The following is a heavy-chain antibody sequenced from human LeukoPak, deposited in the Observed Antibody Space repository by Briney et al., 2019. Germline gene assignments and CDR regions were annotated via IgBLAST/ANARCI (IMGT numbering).Heavy chain of an antibody. V-gene: IGHV4-31*03. J-gene: IGHJ4*02. CDR3: ARFYSDEHSGSYYLDY. Sequence: KSSETLSLTCTVSGGSISSGGYYWSWVRQHPGKGLEWIVYIYYSGITYYNPSLKSRFTISVNTSKNQFSLKLSSVTAADTAVYYCARFYSDEHSGSYYLDYWGQGTLVTVSS. CDR2: IYYSGIT. CDR1: GGSISSGGYY. D-gene: IGHD1-26*01.